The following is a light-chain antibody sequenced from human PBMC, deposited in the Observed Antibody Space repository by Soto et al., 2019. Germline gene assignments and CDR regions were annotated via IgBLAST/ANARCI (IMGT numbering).Light chain of an antibody. CDR1: QSVSSSY. Sequence: EIVLTQSPGTLSLSPGERATLSCRASQSVSSSYLAWYQQKPGQAPRLLIYGASSRATGIPDRFSGSGSGTDFTLTISILEPEDFAVYYCKHYGSSLNFGGWTKVDIK. V-gene: IGKV3-20*01. J-gene: IGKJ4*01. CDR2: GAS. CDR3: KHYGSSLN.